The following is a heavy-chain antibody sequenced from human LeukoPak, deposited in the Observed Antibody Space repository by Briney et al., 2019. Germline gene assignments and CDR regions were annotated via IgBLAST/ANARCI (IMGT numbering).Heavy chain of an antibody. CDR1: GFTFSSYW. CDR3: ALRIQLPFDY. J-gene: IGHJ4*02. V-gene: IGHV3-74*01. CDR2: INSDGSST. D-gene: IGHD5-18*01. Sequence: GGSLRLSCAASGFTFSSYWMHWVRQVPGKGLVWVSRINSDGSSTSYADSVKGRFTISRDNAENTLYLQINSLRAEDTAVYYCALRIQLPFDYWGQGTLVTVSS.